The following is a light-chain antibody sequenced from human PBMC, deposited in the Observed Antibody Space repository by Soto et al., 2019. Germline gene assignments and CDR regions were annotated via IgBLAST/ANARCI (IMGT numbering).Light chain of an antibody. V-gene: IGKV3-15*01. CDR1: QSARSS. CDR3: HQYNNWPPT. CDR2: DVS. Sequence: EVVMTQSPATLSVSPGERATLSCKASQSARSSLGWYKQKPGQPPRLLIHDVSIRATGIPARFNGSGSGTAFTLTISSLQSEDFVVYYCHQYNNWPPTFGQGTRLEIK. J-gene: IGKJ5*01.